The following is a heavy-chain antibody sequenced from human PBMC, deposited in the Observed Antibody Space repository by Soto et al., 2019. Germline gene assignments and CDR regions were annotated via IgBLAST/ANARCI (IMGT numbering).Heavy chain of an antibody. J-gene: IGHJ3*01. CDR2: IFYSGST. V-gene: IGHV4-59*08. Sequence: ASETLSLTCTVSGGSISSYYWSWIRQPPGKGLEWIGYIFYSGSTNYNPSLKSRVTISVDTSKNQFSLKLSSVTAADTAVYYCARAYGLDAFDFWGQGTMVTVSS. CDR1: GGSISSYY. D-gene: IGHD4-17*01. CDR3: ARAYGLDAFDF.